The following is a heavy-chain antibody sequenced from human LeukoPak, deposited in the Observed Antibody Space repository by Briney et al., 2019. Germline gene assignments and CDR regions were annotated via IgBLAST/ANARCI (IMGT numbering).Heavy chain of an antibody. V-gene: IGHV3-30*18. Sequence: HPGGSLRLSCAASGFTFSSYGMHWVRQAPGKGLEWVAVISYDGSNKYYADSVKGRFTISRDNSKNTLCLQMNSLRAEDTAVYYCAKEHLYCSSTSCFFDYWGQGTLVTVSS. J-gene: IGHJ4*02. CDR1: GFTFSSYG. CDR2: ISYDGSNK. CDR3: AKEHLYCSSTSCFFDY. D-gene: IGHD2-2*01.